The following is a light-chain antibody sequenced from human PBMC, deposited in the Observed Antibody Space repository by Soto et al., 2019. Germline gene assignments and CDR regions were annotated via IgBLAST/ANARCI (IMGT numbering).Light chain of an antibody. Sequence: DVQMTQSPSSLSASVGDSVTITCRASQSVFNHLSWFQQRPGKGPKLLIYDASSLHAGVPSRFSGSGYGTDFTLTISTVQPADSAIYYCHQSSSTPLTFGGGTRVELK. CDR1: QSVFNH. CDR3: HQSSSTPLT. V-gene: IGKV1-39*01. J-gene: IGKJ4*01. CDR2: DAS.